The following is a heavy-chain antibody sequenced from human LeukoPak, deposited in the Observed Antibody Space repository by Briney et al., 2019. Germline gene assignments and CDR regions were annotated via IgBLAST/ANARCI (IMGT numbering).Heavy chain of an antibody. CDR1: GGTFSSYT. J-gene: IGHJ6*02. V-gene: IGHV1-69*02. CDR3: ARGTYGMDV. D-gene: IGHD1-1*01. CDR2: TIPLLGIA. Sequence: GASVKVSCKASGGTFSSYTISWVRQAPGQGLEWMGRTIPLLGIANYAQKFQGRVTITADKSTSAAYMELSSLRSEDTAVYYCARGTYGMDVWGQGTTVTVSS.